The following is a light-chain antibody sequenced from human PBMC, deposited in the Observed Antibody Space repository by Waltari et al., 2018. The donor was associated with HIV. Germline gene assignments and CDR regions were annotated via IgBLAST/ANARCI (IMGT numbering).Light chain of an antibody. V-gene: IGLV2-23*02. CDR1: SSAVGRRNV. CDR2: DVK. Sequence: QSALTQPASVSGSLGQSAIIPCTGSSSAVGRRNVVSWYHLHPGKVPKLLIFDVKKKRSGVSKRLKRTKFGNTASHNITGHQSDGRAGYYCCAYASDKDTQLATYVVGTRTTITV. J-gene: IGLJ1*01. CDR3: CAYASDKDTQLATYV.